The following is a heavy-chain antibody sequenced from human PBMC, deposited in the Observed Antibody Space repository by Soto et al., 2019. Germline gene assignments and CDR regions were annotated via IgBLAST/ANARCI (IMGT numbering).Heavy chain of an antibody. Sequence: GASVKVSCKTSGGTFSSYTVSWVRQAPGQGLEWMGRIVPILGVPNYAQRFQGRVTITADKGTNTAYMELSSLRSEDTAVYYCARSIVVVTALDYWGQGTLVTVSS. V-gene: IGHV1-69*02. CDR3: ARSIVVVTALDY. CDR1: GGTFSSYT. CDR2: IVPILGVP. J-gene: IGHJ4*02. D-gene: IGHD2-21*02.